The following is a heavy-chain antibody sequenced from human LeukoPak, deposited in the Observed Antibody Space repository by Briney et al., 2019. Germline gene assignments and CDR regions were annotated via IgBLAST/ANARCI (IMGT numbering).Heavy chain of an antibody. CDR3: ARVRVYYYDSSGPYYFDY. CDR2: ISAYNGNT. Sequence: SVNVSCNASGYTFTSYGISWVRQPPGQGLELMGWISAYNGNTNYAQKLQGRVTMTTDTSTSTAYMELRSLRSDDTAVYYCARVRVYYYDSSGPYYFDYWGQGTLVTVSS. J-gene: IGHJ4*02. V-gene: IGHV1-18*01. D-gene: IGHD3-22*01. CDR1: GYTFTSYG.